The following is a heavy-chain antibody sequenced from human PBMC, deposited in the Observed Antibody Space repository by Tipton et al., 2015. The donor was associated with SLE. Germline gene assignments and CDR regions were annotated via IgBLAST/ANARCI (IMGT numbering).Heavy chain of an antibody. CDR2: IYTSGST. V-gene: IGHV4-61*02. Sequence: TLSLTCTVSGGSFNSGSYSWSWIRQPAGKGLEWIGLIYTSGSTSYNPSLKSRVAISIDTSKNQFSLNLNSVTAADTAFYYCARIGYSKDDVWGQGTTVTVSS. J-gene: IGHJ6*02. CDR1: GGSFNSGSYS. D-gene: IGHD4-11*01. CDR3: ARIGYSKDDV.